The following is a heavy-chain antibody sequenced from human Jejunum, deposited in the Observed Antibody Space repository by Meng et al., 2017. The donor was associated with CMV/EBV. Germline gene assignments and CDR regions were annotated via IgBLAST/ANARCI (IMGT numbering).Heavy chain of an antibody. J-gene: IGHJ4*02. CDR3: ARGFLNGYQPFDY. CDR2: IIPILGIA. V-gene: IGHV1-69*10. CDR1: GGTFSSYA. D-gene: IGHD5-24*01. Sequence: QVLLVTSGAEVKKPGSSVKVSCKASGGTFSSYAISWVRQAPGQGLEWMGGIIPILGIANYAQKFQGRVTITADKSTSTAYMELSSLRSEDTAVYYCARGFLNGYQPFDYWGQGTLVTVSS.